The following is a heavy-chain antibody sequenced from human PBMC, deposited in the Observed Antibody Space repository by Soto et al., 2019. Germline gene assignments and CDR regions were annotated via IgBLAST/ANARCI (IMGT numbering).Heavy chain of an antibody. CDR3: ARSGDNYNVLDY. CDR2: SSNSGTFT. V-gene: IGHV3-11*03. CDR1: GFSISDHY. D-gene: IGHD3-10*02. Sequence: LRLSCAASGFSISDHYMSWIRQAPGKGLEWVSYSSNSGTFTKYADSVKGRFSISRDNAKNSLYLEINSLRGEDTAIYYCARSGDNYNVLDYWGQGTPVTVSS. J-gene: IGHJ4*02.